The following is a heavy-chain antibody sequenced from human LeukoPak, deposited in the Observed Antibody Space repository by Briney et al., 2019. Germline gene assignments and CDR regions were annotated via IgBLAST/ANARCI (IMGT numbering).Heavy chain of an antibody. Sequence: PSETLSLTCTVSGGSISSYYWSWIRQPPGKGLEWIGYIYYSGSTNYNPSLKSRVTISVDTSKNQFSLKLSSVTAAGTAVYYCARALDMVRGVNWAFDIWGQGTMVTVSS. CDR2: IYYSGST. CDR3: ARALDMVRGVNWAFDI. CDR1: GGSISSYY. D-gene: IGHD3-10*01. J-gene: IGHJ3*02. V-gene: IGHV4-59*01.